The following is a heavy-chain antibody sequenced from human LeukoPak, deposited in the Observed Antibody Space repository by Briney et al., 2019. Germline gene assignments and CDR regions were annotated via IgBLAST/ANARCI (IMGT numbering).Heavy chain of an antibody. D-gene: IGHD3-10*01. CDR3: AGRGSYYYGSGSQPASDY. CDR2: IYYSGST. J-gene: IGHJ4*02. V-gene: IGHV4-59*01. Sequence: SETLSLTCTVSGGSIRSYYWSWIRQPPGKGLEWIGYIYYSGSTNYNPSLKSRVTISVDTSKNQFSLKLSSVTAADTAVYYCAGRGSYYYGSGSQPASDYWGQGTLVTVSS. CDR1: GGSIRSYY.